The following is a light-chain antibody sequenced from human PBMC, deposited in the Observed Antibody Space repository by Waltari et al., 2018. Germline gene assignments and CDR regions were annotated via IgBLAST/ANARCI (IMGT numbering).Light chain of an antibody. Sequence: QSALAQPASVSGSPGQSITISCTGTSSAVGGYNFVSWSHQHHCKVPKCMISEGSKRPSGVADRFSGSKSGNTASLTMSGLQADDEADYYCCSYVGNSHSIFGGGTKLTVL. J-gene: IGLJ2*01. CDR2: EGS. CDR3: CSYVGNSHSI. V-gene: IGLV2-23*01. CDR1: SSAVGGYNF.